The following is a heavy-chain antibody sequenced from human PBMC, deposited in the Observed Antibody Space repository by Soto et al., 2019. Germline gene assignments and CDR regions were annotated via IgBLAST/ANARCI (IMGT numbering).Heavy chain of an antibody. D-gene: IGHD3-10*01. CDR2: IIPILGIA. CDR3: ATAPMVRGVIYFDY. J-gene: IGHJ4*02. V-gene: IGHV1-69*02. CDR1: GGTFSSYT. Sequence: SVKVSCKASGGTFSSYTISWVRQAPGQGLEWMGRIIPILGIANYAQKFQGRVTITADKSTSTAYMELSSLRSEDTAVYYCATAPMVRGVIYFDYWGQGTLVTVSS.